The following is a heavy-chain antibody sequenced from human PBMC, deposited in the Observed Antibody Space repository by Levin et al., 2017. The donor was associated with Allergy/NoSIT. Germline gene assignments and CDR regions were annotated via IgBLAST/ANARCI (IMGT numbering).Heavy chain of an antibody. CDR3: AKDREYYDSSGILDI. CDR2: ISYDGSNK. CDR1: GFTFSSYG. V-gene: IGHV3-30*18. Sequence: GGSLRLSCAASGFTFSSYGMHWVRQAPGKGLEWVAVISYDGSNKYYADSVKGRFTISRDNSKNTLYLQMNSLRAEDTAVYYCAKDREYYDSSGILDIWGQGTMVTVSS. J-gene: IGHJ3*02. D-gene: IGHD3-22*01.